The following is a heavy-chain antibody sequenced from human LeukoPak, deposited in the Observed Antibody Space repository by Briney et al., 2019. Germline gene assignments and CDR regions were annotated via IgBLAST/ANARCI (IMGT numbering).Heavy chain of an antibody. CDR1: GFTFDDYA. Sequence: PGGSLRLSCAASGFTFDDYAMYWVRQAPGKGLEWVAFIRYDGGNKYYADSVKGRFTISRDNSKNTLYLQMNSLRAEDTAVYYCAKAAGREGLLLYDDAFDIWGQGTMVTVSS. CDR3: AKAAGREGLLLYDDAFDI. D-gene: IGHD3-3*01. V-gene: IGHV3-30*02. J-gene: IGHJ3*02. CDR2: IRYDGGNK.